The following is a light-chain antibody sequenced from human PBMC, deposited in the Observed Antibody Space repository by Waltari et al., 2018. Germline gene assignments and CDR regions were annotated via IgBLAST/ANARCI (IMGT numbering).Light chain of an antibody. CDR3: QQGHSYPGT. V-gene: IGKV1-39*01. J-gene: IGKJ1*01. CDR1: HVLGNH. Sequence: DLRMPQSPSSLSASVGDTVTITCQPPHVLGNHLNWYQQKPGHAPQLLLYRASSLQSGIPSRFSGSGAGTDFNLTISSLQAEDFATYCCQQGHSYPGTFGQGTTVEIK. CDR2: RAS.